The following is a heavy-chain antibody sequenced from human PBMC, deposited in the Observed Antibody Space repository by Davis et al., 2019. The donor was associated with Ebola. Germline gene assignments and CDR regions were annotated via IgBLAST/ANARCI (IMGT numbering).Heavy chain of an antibody. CDR1: GYSFTSYW. CDR2: IYPGDSDT. V-gene: IGHV5-51*01. J-gene: IGHJ2*01. D-gene: IGHD6-6*01. CDR3: ARRDSSSDWYFDL. Sequence: PGGSLRLSCKGSGYSFTSYWIGWVRQMPGKGLEWMGIIYPGDSDTRYSPSFQGQVTISADKSISTAYLQWSSLKASDTAMYYCARRDSSSDWYFDLWGRGTLVTVSS.